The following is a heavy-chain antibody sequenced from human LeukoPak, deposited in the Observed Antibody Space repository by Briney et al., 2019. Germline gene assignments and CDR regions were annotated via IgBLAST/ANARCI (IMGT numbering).Heavy chain of an antibody. CDR2: IKSKTDGGTT. V-gene: IGHV3-15*01. CDR3: TQLVVAGTFDY. J-gene: IGHJ4*02. Sequence: NPGGSLRLSCAASGFTFSNAWMSWVRQAPGKGLEWVGRIKSKTDGGTTDYAAPVKGRFTISRDDSKNTLYLQMNSLKTEDTAVYYCTQLVVAGTFDYWGQGTLVTVSS. D-gene: IGHD6-19*01. CDR1: GFTFSNAW.